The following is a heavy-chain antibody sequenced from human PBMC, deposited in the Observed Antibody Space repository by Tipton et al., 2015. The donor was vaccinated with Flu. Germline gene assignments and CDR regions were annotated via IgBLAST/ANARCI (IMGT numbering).Heavy chain of an antibody. CDR3: AKGVSKMTTVTTPLGF. D-gene: IGHD4-17*01. V-gene: IGHV3-48*01. CDR1: GFTFSYYE. Sequence: SLRLSCTASGFTFSYYEMNWVRQAPGKGLEWVSYISSSTKRKYYADSVKGRFTISRDNSNNTLYLQMNSLRAEDTAVYYCAKGVSKMTTVTTPLGFWGQGTLVTVSS. CDR2: ISSSTKRK. J-gene: IGHJ4*02.